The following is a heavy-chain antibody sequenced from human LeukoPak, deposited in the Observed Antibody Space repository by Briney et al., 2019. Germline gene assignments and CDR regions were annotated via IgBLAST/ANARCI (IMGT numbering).Heavy chain of an antibody. J-gene: IGHJ5*02. CDR3: ASDQAGSVNSFDP. V-gene: IGHV1-2*06. CDR2: INPNSGGT. Sequence: ASVKVSFKASGHTFTSYYIHWVRQAPGQGLEWMGRINPNSGGTDYAQNFRGRVTLTRDTSISTAYMDLTRLRSDDTAVYYCASDQAGSVNSFDPWGQGTLVTVSS. CDR1: GHTFTSYY.